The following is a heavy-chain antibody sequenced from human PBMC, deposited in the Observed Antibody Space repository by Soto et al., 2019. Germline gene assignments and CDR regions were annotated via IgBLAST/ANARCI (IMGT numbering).Heavy chain of an antibody. CDR1: GFTFSSYA. Sequence: EVQLLESGGGLVQPGGSLRLSCAASGFTFSSYAMSWVRQAPGKGLEWVSAISGSGGSTYYADSVKGRFTISRDNSKNTLYLQMNSLRAEDTAVYYCAEAMVRGVSGETIQHWGQGTLVTVSS. CDR2: ISGSGGST. D-gene: IGHD3-10*01. V-gene: IGHV3-23*01. CDR3: AEAMVRGVSGETIQH. J-gene: IGHJ1*01.